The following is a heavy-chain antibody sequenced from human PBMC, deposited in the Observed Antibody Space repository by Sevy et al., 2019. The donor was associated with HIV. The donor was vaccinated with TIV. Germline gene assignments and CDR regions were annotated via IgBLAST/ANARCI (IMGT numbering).Heavy chain of an antibody. D-gene: IGHD1-26*01. CDR1: GGSISSYY. CDR3: ARVPSGSYRNYYYYYMDV. Sequence: SETLSLTCTVSGGSISSYYWSWIRQPPGKGLEWIGYIYYSGSTNYNPSIKSRVTISVDTSKNQFSLKLSSVTAADTAVYYCARVPSGSYRNYYYYYMDVWGKGTTVTVSS. CDR2: IYYSGST. V-gene: IGHV4-59*01. J-gene: IGHJ6*03.